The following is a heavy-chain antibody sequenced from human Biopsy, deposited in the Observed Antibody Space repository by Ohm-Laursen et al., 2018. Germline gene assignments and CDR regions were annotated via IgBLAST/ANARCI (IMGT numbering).Heavy chain of an antibody. J-gene: IGHJ4*02. V-gene: IGHV1-2*02. CDR2: ISPKSGGT. CDR1: GFSFTGYY. CDR3: ALQSVAEMKNFDY. D-gene: IGHD6-19*01. Sequence: ASVKVSCKASGFSFTGYYIHWVRQAPGQGLEWMGWISPKSGGTNYAQKFQGNITMTKNTSMSTAYMEMSRLRSDDTAVYYCALQSVAEMKNFDYWGQGTLVTVSS.